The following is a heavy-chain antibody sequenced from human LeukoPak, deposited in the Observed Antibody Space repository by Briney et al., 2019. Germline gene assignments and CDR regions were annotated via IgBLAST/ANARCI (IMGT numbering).Heavy chain of an antibody. CDR1: GASISRYY. CDR2: IYYSGST. D-gene: IGHD6-13*01. CDR3: ASGPYPADGTEHQFDY. Sequence: SDTVTLTCTVSGASISRYYWSWLRQPRGKGLEWLGYIYYSGSTHYNPALKSRVTISVDNSKNQSFLDLRSLTAPDTAVFYWASGPYPADGTEHQFDYWGQGTLVTVSS. J-gene: IGHJ4*02. V-gene: IGHV4-59*07.